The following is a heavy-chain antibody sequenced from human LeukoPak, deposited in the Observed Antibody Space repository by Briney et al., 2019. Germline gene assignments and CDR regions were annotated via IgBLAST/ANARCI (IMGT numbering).Heavy chain of an antibody. CDR2: NYYSGST. CDR3: ARHGDYWGSSYNWFDP. CDR1: GGSISSSSYY. Sequence: PSETLSLTCTVSGGSISSSSYYWGWIRQPPGKGLEWIGSNYYSGSTYYNPSLKSRVTISVDTSKNQFSLKLSSVTAADTAVYYCARHGDYWGSSYNWFDPWGQGTLVTVSS. J-gene: IGHJ5*02. D-gene: IGHD3-16*01. V-gene: IGHV4-39*01.